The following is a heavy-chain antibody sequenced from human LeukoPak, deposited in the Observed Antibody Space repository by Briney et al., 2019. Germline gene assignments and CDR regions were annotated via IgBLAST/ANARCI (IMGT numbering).Heavy chain of an antibody. V-gene: IGHV4-34*01. CDR2: INHSGST. CDR1: GESFSGYY. Sequence: PSETLSLTCAVYGESFSGYYWSWIRQPPGKGLEWVGEINHSGSTNYNPSLKSRVTISVDTSKNQFSLKLSSVTAADTAVYYCAIKSITMVRGVIIRGWFDPWGQGTLVTVSS. J-gene: IGHJ5*02. CDR3: AIKSITMVRGVIIRGWFDP. D-gene: IGHD3-10*01.